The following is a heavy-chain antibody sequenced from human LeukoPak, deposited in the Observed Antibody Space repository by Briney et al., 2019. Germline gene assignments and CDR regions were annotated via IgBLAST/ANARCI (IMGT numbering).Heavy chain of an antibody. D-gene: IGHD3-22*01. CDR1: GFSLYTYS. Sequence: GGTLRLSCAVSGFSLYTYSMNWVRQAPGKGLEWVSSITSTSTYIYYADSVKGRFTISRDNAKNSLYLQMNSLRVEDTAVYYCARVGSAAPVTSSGHTIDYWGQGTLVIVSS. J-gene: IGHJ4*02. CDR2: ITSTSTYI. CDR3: ARVGSAAPVTSSGHTIDY. V-gene: IGHV3-21*01.